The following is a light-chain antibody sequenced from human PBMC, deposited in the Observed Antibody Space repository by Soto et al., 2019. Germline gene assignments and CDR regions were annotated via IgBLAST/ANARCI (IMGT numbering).Light chain of an antibody. V-gene: IGKV1-6*01. Sequence: AIQVTQSPTSLSASVGDRVTITCRSRQDIRNYLGWYQQKPGKAPQLLIYGASSLQRGVSSRFSGSGFGTDFTLTISSLQPEDSATYCCLQDRSHFWTFGQGTKVEI. J-gene: IGKJ1*01. CDR2: GAS. CDR1: QDIRNY. CDR3: LQDRSHFWT.